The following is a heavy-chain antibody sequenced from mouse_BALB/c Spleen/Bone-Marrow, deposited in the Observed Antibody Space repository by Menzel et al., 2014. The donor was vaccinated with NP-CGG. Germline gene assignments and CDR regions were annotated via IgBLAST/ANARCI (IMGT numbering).Heavy chain of an antibody. V-gene: IGHV1S137*01. CDR3: ARSGRYGAYYAMDY. Sequence: QVQLKESGAELVGPGVSVKISCKGSGYTFTDYAMHWVRQSHAKSLEWIGVISTYYGDASYNQKFKGKATMTVDKSSSTAYMELARLTSEDSAIYYCARSGRYGAYYAMDYWGQGTSVTVSS. J-gene: IGHJ4*01. D-gene: IGHD2-14*01. CDR1: GYTFTDYA. CDR2: ISTYYGDA.